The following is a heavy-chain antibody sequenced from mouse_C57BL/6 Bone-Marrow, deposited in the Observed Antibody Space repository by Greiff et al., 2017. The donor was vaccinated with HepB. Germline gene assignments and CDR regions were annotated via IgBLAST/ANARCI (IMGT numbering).Heavy chain of an antibody. Sequence: EVHLVESGGDLVKPGGSLKLSCAASGFTFSSYGMSWVRQTPDKRLEWVATISSGGSYTYYPDNAKNTLYLQMSSLKSEDTAMYYCARGGYYPWYFDVWGTGTTVTVSS. J-gene: IGHJ1*03. CDR2: ISSGGSYT. CDR1: GFTFSSYG. D-gene: IGHD2-3*01. CDR3: ARGGYYPWYFDV. V-gene: IGHV5-6*01.